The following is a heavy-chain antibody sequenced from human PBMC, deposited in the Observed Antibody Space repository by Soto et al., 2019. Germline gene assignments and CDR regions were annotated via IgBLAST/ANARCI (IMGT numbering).Heavy chain of an antibody. CDR1: GFSLSTSGMC. J-gene: IGHJ4*02. CDR2: IYWDDDK. CDR3: PRPRLSISSSRIFDY. Sequence: SGPTLVNPTQTLTLTCTFSGFSLSTSGMCVSWIRQPPGKALEWLALIYWDDDKYYSTSLKTRLPISKDTPKHQVVLTITNKDPVDTAPSHCPRPRLSISSSRIFDYWRQGTLVTFSS. V-gene: IGHV2-70*01. D-gene: IGHD6-13*01.